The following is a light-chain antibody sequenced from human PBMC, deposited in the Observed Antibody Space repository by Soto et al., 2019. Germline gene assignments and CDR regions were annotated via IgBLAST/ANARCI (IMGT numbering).Light chain of an antibody. CDR3: ASYTSSTTRV. V-gene: IGLV2-14*01. CDR2: EVN. CDR1: SSDVGGYNY. Sequence: QSVLTQPASVSGSPGQSITIFCTGSSSDVGGYNYVSWYQHQPGKAPKLMIYEVNNRPSGVSNRFSGSKSGNTASLTISGLQAEDEADYYCASYTSSTTRVFGTGTKGTVL. J-gene: IGLJ1*01.